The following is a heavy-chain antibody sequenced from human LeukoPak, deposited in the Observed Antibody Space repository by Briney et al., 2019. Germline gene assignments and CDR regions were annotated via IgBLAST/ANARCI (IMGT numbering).Heavy chain of an antibody. CDR1: GFTFSSYA. J-gene: IGHJ3*02. V-gene: IGHV3-64*01. D-gene: IGHD4/OR15-4a*01. CDR2: ISSNGGST. CDR3: AKEGTIDAFDI. Sequence: GGSLRLSCAASGFTFSSYAMHWVRQAPGKGLEYVSAISSNGGSTYYANSVKGRFTISRDNSKNTLYLQMNSLRAEDTAVYYCAKEGTIDAFDIWGQGTMVTVSS.